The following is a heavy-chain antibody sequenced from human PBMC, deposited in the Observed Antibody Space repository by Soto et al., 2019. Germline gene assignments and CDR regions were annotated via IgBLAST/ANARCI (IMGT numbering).Heavy chain of an antibody. CDR3: AHTRGGGNSACFDA. V-gene: IGHV2-5*02. J-gene: IGHJ5*02. CDR1: GCSLSSGPAG. Sequence: QITLKESGPSRLKPTQTLTLTCTFSGCSLSSGPAGVGWIRQPPGKALAWLALSSWAADRRYSPSLKSRLAISYDTSNDEVVLTLTNMEPVDTGTYYCAHTRGGGNSACFDAWGQGTLVTVSS. CDR2: SSWAADR. D-gene: IGHD1-1*01.